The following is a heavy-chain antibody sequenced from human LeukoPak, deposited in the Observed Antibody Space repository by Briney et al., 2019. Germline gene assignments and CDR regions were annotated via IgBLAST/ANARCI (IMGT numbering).Heavy chain of an antibody. V-gene: IGHV3-21*06. CDR2: INTGSTYI. D-gene: IGHD1-1*01. CDR1: GVYFSGYS. CDR3: ARVEATTGRNYHYYYMDV. J-gene: IGHJ6*03. Sequence: GGALRLSCAASGVYFSGYSMNWVRQAPGKGLEWVSSINTGSTYIYYADSVKGRFTISRDNAKNSLHLQMYSLRAEDTAVYFCARVEATTGRNYHYYYMDVWGKGTTVTVSS.